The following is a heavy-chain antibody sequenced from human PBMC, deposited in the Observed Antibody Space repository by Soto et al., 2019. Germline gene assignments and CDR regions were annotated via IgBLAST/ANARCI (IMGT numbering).Heavy chain of an antibody. CDR3: ARGQTRGGYFAY. CDR1: GGTFSSYA. J-gene: IGHJ4*02. CDR2: SIPIFGTA. Sequence: QVQLVQSGAEVKKPGSSVKVSCKASGGTFSSYAISWVRQAPGQGLEWMGGSIPIFGTANYAQKFHGRVTITPEAYTSTAYTELSSLRSEDTAVYYCARGQTRGGYFAYWGKGTLVTVSS. V-gene: IGHV1-69*01. D-gene: IGHD3-16*01.